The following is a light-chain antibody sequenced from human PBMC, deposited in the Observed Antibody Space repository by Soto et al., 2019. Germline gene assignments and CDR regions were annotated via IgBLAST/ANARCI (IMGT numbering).Light chain of an antibody. Sequence: QSFLTQPPSASGTPGQRVTMSCSGSRPNIGSNTVNWYQQFPGTAPKVLIHSNDQRPSGVPDRFSGSKSGTSASLAISGLQSEDEAEYYCAAWDDSLKVVVFGGGTKVTVL. CDR2: SND. J-gene: IGLJ2*01. CDR3: AAWDDSLKVVV. CDR1: RPNIGSNT. V-gene: IGLV1-44*01.